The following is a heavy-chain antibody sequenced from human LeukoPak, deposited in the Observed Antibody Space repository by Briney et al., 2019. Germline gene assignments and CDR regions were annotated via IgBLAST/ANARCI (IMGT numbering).Heavy chain of an antibody. CDR3: ARALMGPYGDYALDAFDI. Sequence: PSETLSLTCTVSGGSVSSGSYYWSWIRQPPGKGLEWIGYIYYSGSTNYNPSLKSRVTISVDTSKNQFSLKLSSVTAADTAVYYCARALMGPYGDYALDAFDIWGQGTMVTVSS. V-gene: IGHV4-61*01. J-gene: IGHJ3*02. CDR2: IYYSGST. D-gene: IGHD4-17*01. CDR1: GGSVSSGSYY.